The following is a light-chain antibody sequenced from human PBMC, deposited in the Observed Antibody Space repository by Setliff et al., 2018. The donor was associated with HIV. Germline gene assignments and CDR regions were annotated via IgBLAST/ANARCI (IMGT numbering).Light chain of an antibody. CDR3: SSYAAGNTLV. Sequence: QSVLTQPASVSGSPGQSITISCTGTTSDVGAYDYVSWYQQHPGKAPKLLIYEVTKRPSGVPDRFSASKSGNTASLTVSGLQAEDEADYYCSSYAAGNTLVFGTGTKVTV. CDR2: EVT. J-gene: IGLJ1*01. V-gene: IGLV2-8*01. CDR1: TSDVGAYDY.